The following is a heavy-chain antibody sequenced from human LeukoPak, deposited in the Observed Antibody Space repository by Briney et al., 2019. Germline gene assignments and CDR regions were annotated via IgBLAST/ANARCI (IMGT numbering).Heavy chain of an antibody. CDR1: GFTFSSYG. J-gene: IGHJ4*02. V-gene: IGHV4-39*07. D-gene: IGHD1-26*01. CDR3: ARVGVTADFDY. Sequence: GTLRLSCAASGFTFSSYGMSWVRQPPGKELEWIGSIYYSGSSHYNPSLKSRVSMSRDTAKNQFSLNLSSVTAADTAVYYCARVGVTADFDYWGQGTLVTVSS. CDR2: IYYSGSS.